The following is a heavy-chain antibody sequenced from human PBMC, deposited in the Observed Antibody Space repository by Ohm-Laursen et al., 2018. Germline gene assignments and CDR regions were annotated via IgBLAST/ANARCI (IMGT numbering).Heavy chain of an antibody. CDR1: GFTFSSYS. CDR3: AKSRAPYHGALEY. Sequence: SLRLSCAASGFTFSSYSVNWVRQAPGKGLEWVSYISSSSSAIYYADSVKGRFTISRDNSKNTLYLQMNSLRAEDTAVYYCAKSRAPYHGALEYWGQGTLVTVSS. J-gene: IGHJ4*02. D-gene: IGHD4-17*01. CDR2: ISSSSSAI. V-gene: IGHV3-48*01.